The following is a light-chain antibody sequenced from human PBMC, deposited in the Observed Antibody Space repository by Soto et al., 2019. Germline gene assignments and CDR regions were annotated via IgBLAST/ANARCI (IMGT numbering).Light chain of an antibody. CDR1: QSVSSNY. CDR3: QHYNNWPFT. Sequence: EIVLTQSPGTLSLSPGERASLSCRASQSVSSNYLAWFQQKPGQAPRLLISTASSRATGIPDRFSGSGSGTDFTLTISSLQSEDFAVYYCQHYNNWPFTFGQGTKLEIK. J-gene: IGKJ2*01. V-gene: IGKV3-20*01. CDR2: TAS.